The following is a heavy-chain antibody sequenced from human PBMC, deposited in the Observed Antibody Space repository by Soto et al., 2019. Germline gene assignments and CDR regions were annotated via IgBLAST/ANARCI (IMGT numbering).Heavy chain of an antibody. D-gene: IGHD3-9*01. J-gene: IGHJ4*02. Sequence: QLQLQESGPGLVKPSETLSLTCTVSGGSISSSSYYWGWIRQPPGKGLEWIGSIYYSGSTYYNPSLKSRVTISVDTSKNQFSLKLSSVTAADTAVYYCARVLRYFGWLLYNDYWGQGTLVTVSS. CDR3: ARVLRYFGWLLYNDY. V-gene: IGHV4-39*01. CDR1: GGSISSSSYY. CDR2: IYYSGST.